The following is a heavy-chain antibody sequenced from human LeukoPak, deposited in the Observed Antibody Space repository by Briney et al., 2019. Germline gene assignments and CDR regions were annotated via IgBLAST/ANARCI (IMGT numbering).Heavy chain of an antibody. J-gene: IGHJ6*02. V-gene: IGHV3-15*01. Sequence: PGGSLRLSCAASGFTFSNAWMSWVRQAPGKGLEWVGRIKSKTDGGTTDYAAPVKGRFTISRDDSKNTLYLQMNSLKTEDTAVYYCTTGSVATGYYYYGMDVWGQGTTVTVSS. CDR2: IKSKTDGGTT. D-gene: IGHD5-12*01. CDR3: TTGSVATGYYYYGMDV. CDR1: GFTFSNAW.